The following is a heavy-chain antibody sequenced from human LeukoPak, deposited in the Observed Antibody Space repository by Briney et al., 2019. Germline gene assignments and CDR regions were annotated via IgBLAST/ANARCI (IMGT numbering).Heavy chain of an antibody. CDR3: ARDDYGDYGLLDF. Sequence: GGSLRLSCAASGFTFSNYAMHWVRQAPGKGLERVAVISYDGSNKYYADSVKGRFTISRDNSKNTLYLQMNSLRSEDTAVYYCARDDYGDYGLLDFWGQGTLVTVSS. D-gene: IGHD4-17*01. CDR2: ISYDGSNK. V-gene: IGHV3-30-3*01. J-gene: IGHJ4*02. CDR1: GFTFSNYA.